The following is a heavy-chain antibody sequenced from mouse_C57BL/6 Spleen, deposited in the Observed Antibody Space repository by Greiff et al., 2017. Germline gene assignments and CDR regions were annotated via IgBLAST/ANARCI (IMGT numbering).Heavy chain of an antibody. J-gene: IGHJ2*01. V-gene: IGHV3-6*01. Sequence: VQLKESGPGLVKPSQSLSLTCSVTGYSITSGYYWNWIRQFPGNKLEWMGYISYDGSNNYNPSLKNRISITRDTSKNQFFLKLNSVTTEDTATYYCARRGTMVTTNFDYWGQGTTLTVSS. CDR1: GYSITSGYY. D-gene: IGHD2-2*01. CDR2: ISYDGSN. CDR3: ARRGTMVTTNFDY.